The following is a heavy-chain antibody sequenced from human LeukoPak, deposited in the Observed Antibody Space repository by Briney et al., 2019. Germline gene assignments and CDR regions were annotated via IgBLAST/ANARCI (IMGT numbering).Heavy chain of an antibody. CDR1: GGSISSYY. CDR2: IYYSGST. J-gene: IGHJ5*02. Sequence: PSETLSLTCTVSGGSISSYYWSWIRQPPGKGLEWIGYIYYSGSTYYNPSLKSRVTISVDTSKNQFSLKLSSVTAADTAVYYCARGDHYDSSGKSWFDPWGQGTLVTVSS. CDR3: ARGDHYDSSGKSWFDP. D-gene: IGHD3-22*01. V-gene: IGHV4-59*12.